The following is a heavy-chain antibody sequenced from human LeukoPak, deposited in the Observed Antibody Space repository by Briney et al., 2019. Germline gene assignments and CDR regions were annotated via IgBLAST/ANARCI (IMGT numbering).Heavy chain of an antibody. V-gene: IGHV1-18*01. CDR2: ISAYNGNT. D-gene: IGHD3-10*01. CDR3: ARDKGLMVRGVLVSLGY. CDR1: GYTFTSYG. J-gene: IGHJ4*02. Sequence: ASVKVSCKASGYTFTSYGISWVRQAPGQGLEWMGWISAYNGNTNYAQKLQGRVIMTTDTSTSTAYMELRSLRSDDTAVYYCARDKGLMVRGVLVSLGYWGQGTLVTVSS.